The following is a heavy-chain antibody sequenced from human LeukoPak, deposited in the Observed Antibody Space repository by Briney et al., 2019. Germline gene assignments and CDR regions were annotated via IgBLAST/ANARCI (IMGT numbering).Heavy chain of an antibody. J-gene: IGHJ5*02. V-gene: IGHV3-30*18. CDR3: AKGTYGDPEGDWFDP. CDR1: GFTFSSYG. D-gene: IGHD4-17*01. Sequence: GRSLRLSCAASGFTFSSYGMHWVRQAPGKGLEWVAVISYDGSNKYYADSVKGRFTISRDNSKNTLYLQMNSLRAEDTAVYYCAKGTYGDPEGDWFDPWGQGTLVTVSS. CDR2: ISYDGSNK.